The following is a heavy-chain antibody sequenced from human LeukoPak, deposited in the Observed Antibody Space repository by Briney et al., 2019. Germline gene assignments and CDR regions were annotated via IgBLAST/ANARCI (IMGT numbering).Heavy chain of an antibody. D-gene: IGHD3-16*01. CDR2: MNPNSGNT. J-gene: IGHJ4*02. CDR3: ARVRHRGGVAPIDY. V-gene: IGHV1-8*01. Sequence: ASVKVSCKASGYTFTSYDINWVRQATGQGLEWMGWMNPNSGNTGYAQKFQGRVTMTRNTSISTAYMELSSLRSEDTAVYYCARVRHRGGVAPIDYWGQGTLVTVSS. CDR1: GYTFTSYD.